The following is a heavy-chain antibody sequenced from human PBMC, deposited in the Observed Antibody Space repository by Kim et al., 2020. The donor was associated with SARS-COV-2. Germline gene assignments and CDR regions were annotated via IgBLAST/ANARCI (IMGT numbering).Heavy chain of an antibody. V-gene: IGHV5-51*01. Sequence: GESLKISCQGSGDNFIDYWIGWVRQMPGKGLEWMGTIYVADSDTRYSPFFEGQVTISADKSISTVYLQWSSLKPSDSARYYCARPPDYYDGSGNPDYFDEWSQEAPVTVSS. CDR1: GDNFIDYW. CDR3: ARPPDYYDGSGNPDYFDE. J-gene: IGHJ4*02. D-gene: IGHD3-22*01. CDR2: IYVADSDT.